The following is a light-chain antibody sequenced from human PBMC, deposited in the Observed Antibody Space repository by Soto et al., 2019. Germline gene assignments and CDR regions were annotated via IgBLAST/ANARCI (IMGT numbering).Light chain of an antibody. Sequence: QSALTQPASVSGSPGQSITISCTGTSSDVGGYNYVSWYQQHPGKAPKVMIYDVNNRPSGVSNRFSGSKSGNTASLTISGLQAEDEADYYCSSYTSDSTHVVFGGGTKLTVL. CDR1: SSDVGGYNY. J-gene: IGLJ2*01. V-gene: IGLV2-14*01. CDR3: SSYTSDSTHVV. CDR2: DVN.